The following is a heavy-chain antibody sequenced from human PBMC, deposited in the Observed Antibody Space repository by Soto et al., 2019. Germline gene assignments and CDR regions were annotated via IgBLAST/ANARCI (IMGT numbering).Heavy chain of an antibody. Sequence: GASVKVSCKASGYTFTSYDINWVRQATGQGLEWMGWMNPNSGNTGYAQKFQGRVTMTRNTSISTAYMELSSLRSEDTAVYYCARGGPLMVRGVIIRLYYYYMDVWGKGTTVTVSS. CDR3: ARGGPLMVRGVIIRLYYYYMDV. J-gene: IGHJ6*03. CDR1: GYTFTSYD. D-gene: IGHD3-10*01. CDR2: MNPNSGNT. V-gene: IGHV1-8*01.